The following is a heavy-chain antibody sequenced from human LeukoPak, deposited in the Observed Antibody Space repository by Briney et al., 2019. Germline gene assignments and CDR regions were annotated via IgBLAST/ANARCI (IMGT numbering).Heavy chain of an antibody. CDR2: ITASGAST. D-gene: IGHD2-2*01. CDR3: ALRSSTSWRLRD. V-gene: IGHV3-23*01. J-gene: IGHJ1*01. Sequence: PGGSLRLSCVASGFTFSSYWMSWVRQTPGKGLEWVSAITASGASTNYADSVKGRFTISRDDSMNTLYLQMNSLRVDDTAVYYCALRSSTSWRLRDWGQGTLVTVSS. CDR1: GFTFSSYW.